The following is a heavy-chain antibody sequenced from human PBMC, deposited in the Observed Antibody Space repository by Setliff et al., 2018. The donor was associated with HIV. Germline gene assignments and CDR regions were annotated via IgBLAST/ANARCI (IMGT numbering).Heavy chain of an antibody. CDR1: GGSINTSSHY. J-gene: IGHJ4*02. CDR3: AGLRWLRSKHFGY. V-gene: IGHV4-39*01. Sequence: SETLSLTCTVSGGSINTSSHYWGWIRQPPGKGLEWIGNIYYSGYTYYKPSLNSRVTISVDTSKNKFSLRLSSVTAADTAADYCAGLRWLRSKHFGYWGQGTLVTVSS. D-gene: IGHD5-12*01. CDR2: IYYSGYT.